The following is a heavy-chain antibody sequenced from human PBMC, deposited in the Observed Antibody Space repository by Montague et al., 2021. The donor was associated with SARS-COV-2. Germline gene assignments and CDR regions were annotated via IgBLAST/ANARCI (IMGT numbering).Heavy chain of an antibody. J-gene: IGHJ6*02. V-gene: IGHV4-34*01. D-gene: IGHD2-21*02. CDR2: TNHSGST. Sequence: SETLSLTCAVYGGSFSGYHWSWIRQPPGKGLEWIGETNHSGSTNYNPSLKSRVTISVDTSKNQFSLKLSSVTAADTAVYYCARGSWHIVVVTAIRDGYYGMDVWGQGTTVTVSS. CDR1: GGSFSGYH. CDR3: ARGSWHIVVVTAIRDGYYGMDV.